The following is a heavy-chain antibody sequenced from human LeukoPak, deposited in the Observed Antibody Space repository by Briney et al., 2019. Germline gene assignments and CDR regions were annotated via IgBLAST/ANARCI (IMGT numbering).Heavy chain of an antibody. Sequence: PSGTLSLTCAVSGGSISSSNWWSWVRQPPGKGLEWIGEIYHSGSTNYNPSLKSRVTISVDTSKNQFSLKLSSVTAADTAVYYCARKSGSSMWGGAFDIWGQGTMVTVSS. CDR2: IYHSGST. CDR3: ARKSGSSMWGGAFDI. J-gene: IGHJ3*02. V-gene: IGHV4-4*02. CDR1: GGSISSSNW. D-gene: IGHD1-26*01.